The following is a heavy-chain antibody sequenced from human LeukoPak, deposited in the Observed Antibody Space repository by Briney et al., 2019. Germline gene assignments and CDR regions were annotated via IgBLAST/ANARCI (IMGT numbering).Heavy chain of an antibody. CDR3: TTVANFNLLTPERGFYFDY. Sequence: GGSLRLSCAASGFTFSSYGMHWVRQAPGKGLEWVAVISYDGSNKYYADSVKGRFTISRDNSKNTLCLQMNSLRAEDTAVYYCTTVANFNLLTPERGFYFDYWGRGTLVTVSS. V-gene: IGHV3-30*03. J-gene: IGHJ4*02. CDR2: ISYDGSNK. D-gene: IGHD3-9*01. CDR1: GFTFSSYG.